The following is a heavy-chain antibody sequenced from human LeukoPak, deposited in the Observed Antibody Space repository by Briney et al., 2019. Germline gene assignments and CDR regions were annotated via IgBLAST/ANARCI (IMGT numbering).Heavy chain of an antibody. CDR1: GFTFNNYW. V-gene: IGHV3-74*01. CDR3: AKDSSSSWFGGDSK. J-gene: IGHJ4*02. CDR2: IKNDGSST. Sequence: PGGSLRLSCAASGFTFNNYWMHWVRQAPGKGLVWVSRIKNDGSSTSYADSVKGRFTISRDNAKNTLYLQMNSLRPDDTAVYFCAKDSSSSWFGGDSKWGQGTLVTVSS. D-gene: IGHD6-13*01.